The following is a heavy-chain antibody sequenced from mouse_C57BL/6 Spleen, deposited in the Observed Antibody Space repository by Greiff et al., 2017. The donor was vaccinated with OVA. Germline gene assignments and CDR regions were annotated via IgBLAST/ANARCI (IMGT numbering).Heavy chain of an antibody. CDR2: IHPSDSDT. J-gene: IGHJ4*01. V-gene: IGHV1-74*01. Sequence: QVQLQQPGAELVKPGASVKVSCKASGYTFTSYWMHWVKQRPGQGLEWIGRIHPSDSDTNYNQKFKGKATLTVDNSSSTVYMQLSSLTSEDSAVYYCAIGGVYDAMDYWGQGTSVTVSS. CDR3: AIGGVYDAMDY. CDR1: GYTFTSYW.